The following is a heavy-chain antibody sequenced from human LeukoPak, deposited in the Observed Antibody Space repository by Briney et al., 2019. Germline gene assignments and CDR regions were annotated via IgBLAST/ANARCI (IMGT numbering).Heavy chain of an antibody. Sequence: GGSLRLSCAASGFTFSSYAMSWVRQAPGKGLEWVSAISGSGGSTYYTDSVKGRFTISRDNSKNTLYLQMNSLRAEDTAVYYCAKLPSDDFWSGYPSWGQGTLVTVSS. J-gene: IGHJ4*02. CDR1: GFTFSSYA. D-gene: IGHD3-3*01. CDR3: AKLPSDDFWSGYPS. CDR2: ISGSGGST. V-gene: IGHV3-23*01.